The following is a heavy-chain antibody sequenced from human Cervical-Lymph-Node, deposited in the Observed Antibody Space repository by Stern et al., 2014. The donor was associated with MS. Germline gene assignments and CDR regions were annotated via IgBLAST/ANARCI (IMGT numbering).Heavy chain of an antibody. J-gene: IGHJ4*02. Sequence: VQLVESGGGVVKPGRSLRVSCAESGFTFSSYGIHWVRQTPGKGLEWEAVICNDGRNKCYADSVTGRFTISRDNSENTVYLHMNSLRAEDTAVYYCAKGDSSSPLEFWGQGTLVTVSS. D-gene: IGHD6-6*01. CDR2: ICNDGRNK. CDR1: GFTFSSYG. CDR3: AKGDSSSPLEF. V-gene: IGHV3-33*06.